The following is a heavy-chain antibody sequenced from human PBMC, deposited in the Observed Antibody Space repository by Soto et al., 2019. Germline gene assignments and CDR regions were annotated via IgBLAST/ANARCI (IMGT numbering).Heavy chain of an antibody. CDR3: ARDHLWFGELSLSYYFDY. V-gene: IGHV3-33*01. CDR1: GFTFSSYG. J-gene: IGHJ4*02. CDR2: IWYDGSNK. Sequence: GGSLRLSCAASGFTFSSYGMHWVRQAPGKGLEWVAVIWYDGSNKYNADSVKGRFTISRDNSKNTLYLKMNSLRAEDTALFYFARDHLWFGELSLSYYFDYWGQGTLVTVSS. D-gene: IGHD3-10*01.